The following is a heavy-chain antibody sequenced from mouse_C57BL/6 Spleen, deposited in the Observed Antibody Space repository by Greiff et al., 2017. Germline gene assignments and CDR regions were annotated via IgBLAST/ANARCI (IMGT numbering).Heavy chain of an antibody. V-gene: IGHV3-6*01. CDR2: ISYDGSN. D-gene: IGHD1-1*01. J-gene: IGHJ4*01. CDR3: ARNDYYGSSYVYYAMDY. Sequence: DVQLQESGPGLVKPSQSLSLTCSVTGYSITSGYYWNWIRQFPGNKLEWMGYISYDGSNNYNPSLKNRISITRDTSKNQFFLKLNSVTTEDTATYYCARNDYYGSSYVYYAMDYWGQGTSVTVSS. CDR1: GYSITSGYY.